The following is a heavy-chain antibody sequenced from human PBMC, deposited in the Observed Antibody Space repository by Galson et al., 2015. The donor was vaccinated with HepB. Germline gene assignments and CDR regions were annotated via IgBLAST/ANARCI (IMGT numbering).Heavy chain of an antibody. J-gene: IGHJ6*02. CDR2: IYYSGST. CDR3: ASLPYCSSSSCAGDLYGMDA. CDR1: GGSVSSGKYY. V-gene: IGHV4-61*01. D-gene: IGHD2-2*01. Sequence: ETLSLTCTVSGGSVSSGKYYWSWIRQPPGKGLEWIGYIYYSGSTNYNPSLKSRVTISIDTSKNQFSLMLRSVTAADTAVYYCASLPYCSSSSCAGDLYGMDAWGQGTTVTVSS.